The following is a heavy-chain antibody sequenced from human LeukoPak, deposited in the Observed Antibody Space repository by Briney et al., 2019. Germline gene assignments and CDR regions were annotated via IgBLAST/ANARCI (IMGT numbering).Heavy chain of an antibody. V-gene: IGHV3-7*03. D-gene: IGHD4-23*01. CDR1: GFTVSSNY. CDR3: AKDIYGGNSFAWNFDY. CDR2: INHNGNVN. J-gene: IGHJ4*02. Sequence: GGSLRLSCAASGFTVSSNYMNWARQAPGKGLEWVASINHNGNVNYYVDSVKGRFTISRDNAKNSLYLQMNSLRAEDMALYYCAKDIYGGNSFAWNFDYWGQGTLVTVSS.